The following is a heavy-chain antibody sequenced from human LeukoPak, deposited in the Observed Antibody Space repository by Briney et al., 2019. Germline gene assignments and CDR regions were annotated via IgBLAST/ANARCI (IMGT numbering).Heavy chain of an antibody. J-gene: IGHJ6*03. CDR2: IYSGGRT. V-gene: IGHV3-66*02. CDR1: GFTVSSNY. D-gene: IGHD1-1*01. Sequence: GGSLRLSCAASGFTVSSNYMSWVRQAPGKGLEWVSVIYSGGRTYYADSVKGRFTISRDNSKNTLYLQMNSLRAEDTAVYYCARDVRTGYYYYMDVWGKGTTVTVSS. CDR3: ARDVRTGYYYYMDV.